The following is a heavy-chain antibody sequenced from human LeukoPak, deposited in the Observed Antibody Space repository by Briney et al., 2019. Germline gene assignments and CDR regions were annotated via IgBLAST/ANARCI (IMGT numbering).Heavy chain of an antibody. CDR1: GFTFSSYW. V-gene: IGHV3-7*04. J-gene: IGHJ3*02. CDR3: ARALGPYYMNAFDI. Sequence: PGGSLRLSCAASGFTFSSYWMSWVRQAPGKGLEWVANIKQDGSEKYYVDSVKGRFTISRENAKNSFYLQMNSLRAGDTAVYYCARALGPYYMNAFDIWGQGTMVTVSS. D-gene: IGHD3-22*01. CDR2: IKQDGSEK.